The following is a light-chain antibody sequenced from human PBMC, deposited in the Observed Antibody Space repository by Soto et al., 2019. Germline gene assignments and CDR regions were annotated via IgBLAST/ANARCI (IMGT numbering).Light chain of an antibody. Sequence: EVVMTQSPATLSVSPGERATLSCKASQSVRNNLVWYLQKPGQAPRPFIYDATTRATGIPDRFSGSGSGTDFTLTISSLEPEDFAVYYCQEGTYWPAFGGGTKVDIK. CDR3: QEGTYWPA. J-gene: IGKJ4*01. V-gene: IGKV3-15*01. CDR2: DAT. CDR1: QSVRNN.